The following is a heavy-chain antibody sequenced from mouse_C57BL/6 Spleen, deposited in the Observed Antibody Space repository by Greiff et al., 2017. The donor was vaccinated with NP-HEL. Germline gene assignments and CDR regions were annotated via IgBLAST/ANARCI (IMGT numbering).Heavy chain of an antibody. D-gene: IGHD2-3*01. CDR3: ARSAYDDYNAMDY. CDR1: GYTFTDYY. Sequence: VQLKESGAELVRPGASVKLSCKASGYTFTDYYINWVKQRPGQGLEWIARIYPGSGNTYYNEKFKGKATLTAEKSSSTAYMQLSSLTSEDSAVYFCARSAYDDYNAMDYWGQGTSVTVSS. CDR2: IYPGSGNT. J-gene: IGHJ4*01. V-gene: IGHV1-76*01.